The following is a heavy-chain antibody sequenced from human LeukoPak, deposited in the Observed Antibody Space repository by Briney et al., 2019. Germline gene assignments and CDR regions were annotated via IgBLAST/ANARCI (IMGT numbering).Heavy chain of an antibody. V-gene: IGHV4-34*01. CDR1: GWSFSGYY. Sequence: PSETLSLTCAVYGWSFSGYYWSWIRQPPGKGLEWIGEINHSGSTNYNPSLKSRVTISADKSKNQVSLKLTSVIAADTAVYYCARLSVIVGAALEYYYYYMDVWGQGTTVTVSS. D-gene: IGHD1-26*01. CDR3: ARLSVIVGAALEYYYYYMDV. J-gene: IGHJ6*03. CDR2: INHSGST.